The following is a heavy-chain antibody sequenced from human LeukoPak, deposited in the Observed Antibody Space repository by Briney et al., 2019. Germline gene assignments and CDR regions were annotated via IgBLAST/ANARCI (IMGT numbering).Heavy chain of an antibody. J-gene: IGHJ2*01. CDR1: GFTFSSYS. CDR2: ISSSSSYI. Sequence: PGGSLRLSCAASGFTFSSYSMNWVRQAPGKGLEWVSFISSSSSYIYYADSMKGRFTISRDNAKNSLYLQMNSLRAEDTAVYYCARYSSGYWYFDLWGRGTLVTVSS. V-gene: IGHV3-21*01. CDR3: ARYSSGYWYFDL. D-gene: IGHD6-19*01.